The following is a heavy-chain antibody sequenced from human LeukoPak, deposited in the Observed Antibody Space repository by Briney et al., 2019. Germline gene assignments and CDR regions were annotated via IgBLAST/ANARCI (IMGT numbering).Heavy chain of an antibody. D-gene: IGHD6-19*01. CDR2: IYYSGST. CDR1: GGSISSSKYY. Sequence: SSETLSLTCTVSGGSISSSKYYCGWIRQPPGKGLEWVGSIYYSGSTYYNPSFKNRFTISVDTSKNEFSLKLSSVTAADTAVYYCARTAGIAVAGTRQYFDYWGQGTLVTVSS. CDR3: ARTAGIAVAGTRQYFDY. V-gene: IGHV4-39*01. J-gene: IGHJ4*02.